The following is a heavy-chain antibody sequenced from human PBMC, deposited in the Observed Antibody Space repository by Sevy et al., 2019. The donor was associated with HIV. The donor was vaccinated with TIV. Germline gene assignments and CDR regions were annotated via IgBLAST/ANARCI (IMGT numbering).Heavy chain of an antibody. CDR3: ARSDAEGPYGDTWFANWLYP. Sequence: GGFLRLSCITSGFTFSSYSMYWVRQAPGKGLEWLAVISYDGDVKYYGDSVKGRFTISRDSSKNSLYLHMNSLRLEDTAVYYCARSDAEGPYGDTWFANWLYPWGQGTLVTVSS. CDR1: GFTFSSYS. V-gene: IGHV3-30*04. CDR2: ISYDGDVK. D-gene: IGHD3-10*01. J-gene: IGHJ5*02.